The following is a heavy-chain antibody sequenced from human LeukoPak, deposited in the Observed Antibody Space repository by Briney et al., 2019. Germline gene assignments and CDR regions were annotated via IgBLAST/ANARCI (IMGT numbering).Heavy chain of an antibody. CDR1: GGSITTYY. CDR3: ARSRYLYDTSGDAYDAFDT. D-gene: IGHD3-22*01. CDR2: IYISGST. V-gene: IGHV4-4*07. Sequence: SETLSLTCTVSGGSITTYYWNWIRQPAGKGLEWIGRIYISGSTNYNPSLKSRVSMSVDTSKNQFSLKLSSVTAADTAVYYCARSRYLYDTSGDAYDAFDTWGQGTMVTVSS. J-gene: IGHJ3*02.